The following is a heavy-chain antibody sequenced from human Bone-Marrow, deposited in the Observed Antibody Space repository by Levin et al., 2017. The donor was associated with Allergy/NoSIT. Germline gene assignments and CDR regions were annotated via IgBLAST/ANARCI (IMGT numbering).Heavy chain of an antibody. CDR3: VRDFDWIPDH. V-gene: IGHV1-18*01. CDR2: IRVDNNYT. Sequence: GESLKISCKASGYPFINYGFSWMRQAPGQGLEWMGWIRVDNNYTNSAQKFQDRLTMTTDTSTSTANMELRSLRSDDTAVYYCVRDFDWIPDHWGQGTRVTVSS. D-gene: IGHD3-9*01. J-gene: IGHJ4*02. CDR1: GYPFINYG.